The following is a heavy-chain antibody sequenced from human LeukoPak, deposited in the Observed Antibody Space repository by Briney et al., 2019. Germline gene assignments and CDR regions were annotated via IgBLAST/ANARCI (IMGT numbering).Heavy chain of an antibody. V-gene: IGHV1-2*02. CDR3: ALPLATNDAFDI. Sequence: ASVKVSYKASGYTFTGYYMHWVRQAPGQGLEWMGWINPNSGGTNYAQKFQGRVTMTRDTSISTAYMELSRLRPDDTAVYYCALPLATNDAFDIWGQGTMVTVSS. J-gene: IGHJ3*02. D-gene: IGHD1-14*01. CDR2: INPNSGGT. CDR1: GYTFTGYY.